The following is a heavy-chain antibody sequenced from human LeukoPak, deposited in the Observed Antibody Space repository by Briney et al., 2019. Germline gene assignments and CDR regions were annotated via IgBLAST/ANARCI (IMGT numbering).Heavy chain of an antibody. J-gene: IGHJ4*01. Sequence: GGSLRLSCAASGLTVSSSYMSWVPQAPGKGLEWVSIIYIGGNTHYADSVKGRFTISRHNSKNTLYLQMNNLRAEDTAVYYCARVRPWVVDYWGHGNLVTVSS. CDR1: GLTVSSSY. CDR2: IYIGGNT. CDR3: ARVRPWVVDY. V-gene: IGHV3-53*04.